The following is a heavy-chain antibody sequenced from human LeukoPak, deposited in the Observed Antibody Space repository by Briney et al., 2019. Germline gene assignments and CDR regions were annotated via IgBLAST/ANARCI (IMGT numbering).Heavy chain of an antibody. CDR2: IYYSGST. V-gene: IGHV4-61*05. D-gene: IGHD6-19*01. CDR3: ARVWQWLFAVDY. CDR1: GGSISSSSYY. Sequence: SETLSLTCTVSGGSISSSSYYWGWIRQPPGKGLEWIGYIYYSGSTNYNPSLKSRVTISVDTSKNQFSLKLSSVTAADTAVYYCARVWQWLFAVDYWGQGTLVTVSS. J-gene: IGHJ4*02.